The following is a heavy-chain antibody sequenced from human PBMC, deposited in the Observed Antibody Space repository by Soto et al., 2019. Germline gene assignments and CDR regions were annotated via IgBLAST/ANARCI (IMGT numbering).Heavy chain of an antibody. Sequence: GGSLRLSCAASGFTFSSYSMNWVRQAPGKGLEWVSSISSSSSSYIYYADSVKGRFTISRDNAKNSLYLQMNSLRAEDTAVYYCAGTYYYGSGSYYNFDYWGQGTLVTVSS. V-gene: IGHV3-21*01. D-gene: IGHD3-10*01. CDR2: ISSSSSSYI. CDR1: GFTFSSYS. CDR3: AGTYYYGSGSYYNFDY. J-gene: IGHJ4*02.